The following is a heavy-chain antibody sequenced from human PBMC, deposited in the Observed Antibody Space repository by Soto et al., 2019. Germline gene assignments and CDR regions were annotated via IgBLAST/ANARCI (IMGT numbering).Heavy chain of an antibody. Sequence: QVQLVQSGAEVKKPGASVKVSCKDSGYTFTSYDINWVRQATGQGLEWMGWMNPNSGNTGYAQKFQGRVTMTRNTSISTAYMELSSLGSEDTAVYYCARGPYYDILTGYYGMDVWGQGTTVTVSS. J-gene: IGHJ6*02. V-gene: IGHV1-8*01. CDR2: MNPNSGNT. CDR1: GYTFTSYD. CDR3: ARGPYYDILTGYYGMDV. D-gene: IGHD3-9*01.